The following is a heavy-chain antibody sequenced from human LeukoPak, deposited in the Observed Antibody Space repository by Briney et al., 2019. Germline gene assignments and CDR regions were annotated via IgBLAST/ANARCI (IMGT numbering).Heavy chain of an antibody. V-gene: IGHV3-53*01. Sequence: GGSLRLSCAASGFTVSNNYMSWVRQAPGKGLEWVSVIYSDRSTYYADSVKGRFTISRDNSKNTLYLQMNGLRAEDTAGYYCARESGSYSQYFDYWGQGTLVTVSS. CDR3: ARESGSYSQYFDY. CDR1: GFTVSNNY. CDR2: IYSDRST. J-gene: IGHJ4*02. D-gene: IGHD1-26*01.